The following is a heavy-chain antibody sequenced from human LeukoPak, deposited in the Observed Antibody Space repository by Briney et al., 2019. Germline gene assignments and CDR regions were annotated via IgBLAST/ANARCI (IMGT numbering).Heavy chain of an antibody. J-gene: IGHJ3*02. CDR1: GFTFSNFA. Sequence: PGGSLRLSCAASGFTFSNFAMSWVRQAPGKGLEWVSTISGGGSPTYYADSVKGRFTISRDNTKNSLYLQMNSLRVEDTAVYYCARDPLHWNDGVDDSFDIWGQGTMVTVSS. V-gene: IGHV3-23*01. CDR3: ARDPLHWNDGVDDSFDI. D-gene: IGHD1-1*01. CDR2: ISGGGSPT.